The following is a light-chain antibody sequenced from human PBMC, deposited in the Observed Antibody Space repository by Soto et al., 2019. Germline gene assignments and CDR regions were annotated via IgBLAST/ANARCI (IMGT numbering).Light chain of an antibody. CDR3: QQYGTSPLT. V-gene: IGKV3-20*01. Sequence: EIVLTQSPGTLSLSPGERAPLSCRASQSVSSNYLAWYQQKPGQAPRLLIDGASSRATGIPDRFSGSGSGKDFTLTISRLEPEDFAVYYCQQYGTSPLTFGGGTKVEIK. CDR1: QSVSSNY. J-gene: IGKJ4*01. CDR2: GAS.